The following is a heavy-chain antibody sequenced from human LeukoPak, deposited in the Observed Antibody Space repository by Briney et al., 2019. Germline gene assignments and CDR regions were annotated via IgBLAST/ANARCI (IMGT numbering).Heavy chain of an antibody. CDR3: AKDKEPMARVPYDY. J-gene: IGHJ4*02. V-gene: IGHV3-9*01. CDR2: ISWNSGGI. Sequence: GGSLRLSCAASGFTFDDYAMHWVRQAPGKGLEWVSGISWNSGGIGYADSVKGRFTISRDNAKNSLYLQMNSLRAEDTALYYCAKDKEPMARVPYDYWGQGTLVTVSS. CDR1: GFTFDDYA. D-gene: IGHD3-10*01.